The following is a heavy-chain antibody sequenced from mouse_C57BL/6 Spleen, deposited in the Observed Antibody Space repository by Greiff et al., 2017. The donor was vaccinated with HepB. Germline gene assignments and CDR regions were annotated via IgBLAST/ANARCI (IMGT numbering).Heavy chain of an antibody. CDR3: AGDSSGAWFAY. D-gene: IGHD3-2*02. V-gene: IGHV1-82*01. CDR2: IYPGDGDT. Sequence: QVQLQQSGPELVKPGASVKISCKASGYAFSSSWMNWVKQRTGKGLEWIGRIYPGDGDTNYNGKFKGKATLTADKSSSTAYMQLSSLTSEDSAVYFCAGDSSGAWFAYWGQGTLVTVSA. J-gene: IGHJ3*01. CDR1: GYAFSSSW.